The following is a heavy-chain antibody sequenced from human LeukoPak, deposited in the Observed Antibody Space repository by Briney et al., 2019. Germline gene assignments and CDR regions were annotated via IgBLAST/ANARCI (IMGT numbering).Heavy chain of an antibody. CDR2: INAGNGNT. CDR1: GYTFTSYA. CDR3: ARDLSVVPGVWFDP. D-gene: IGHD2-2*01. V-gene: IGHV1-3*01. Sequence: ASVKVSCKASGYTFTSYAMRWVRQAPGQRLEWMGWINAGNGNTKYSQKFQGRVTITRDTSASTAYMELSSLRSEDTAVYYCARDLSVVPGVWFDPWGQGTLVTVSS. J-gene: IGHJ5*02.